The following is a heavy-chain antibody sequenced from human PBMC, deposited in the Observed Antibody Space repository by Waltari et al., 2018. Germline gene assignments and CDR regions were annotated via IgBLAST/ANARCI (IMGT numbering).Heavy chain of an antibody. CDR2: ISDGGTT. J-gene: IGHJ4*02. CDR1: DFSISSGFY. CDR3: AREAGSGIDWYHDY. Sequence: QMQESGPGLVKPSETLSLMCSVSDFSISSGFYWGWLRQSPGKGLEWIGSISDGGTTSYNPSLQSRVTISIDTSKNQFSLKLGSVTAADTAVFYCAREAGSGIDWYHDYWGQGILVTVSS. V-gene: IGHV4-38-2*02. D-gene: IGHD3-9*01.